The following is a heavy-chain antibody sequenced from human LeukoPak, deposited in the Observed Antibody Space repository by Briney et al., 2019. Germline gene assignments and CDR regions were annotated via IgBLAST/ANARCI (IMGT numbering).Heavy chain of an antibody. CDR1: GYTFTGYY. D-gene: IGHD1-7*01. CDR2: INPNSGGT. V-gene: IGHV1-2*04. Sequence: ASVKVSCKASGYTFTGYYMHWVRQAPGQGLEWMGWINPNSGGTNYAQKFQGWVTKTRDTSISTAYMELSRLRSDDTAVYYCARGGAYNWNFAYYFDYWGQGTLVTVSS. J-gene: IGHJ4*02. CDR3: ARGGAYNWNFAYYFDY.